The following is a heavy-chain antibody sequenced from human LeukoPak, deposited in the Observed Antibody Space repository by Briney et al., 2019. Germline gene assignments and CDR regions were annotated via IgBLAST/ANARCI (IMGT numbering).Heavy chain of an antibody. CDR2: IIPIFGTA. CDR1: GGTFSSYA. V-gene: IGHV1-69*05. Sequence: ASVKVSCKASGGTFSSYAISWVRQAPGQGLEWMGGIIPIFGTANYAQKFQGRVTITTDESTRTTYMEQSSLKSDDTAVYYCGGEGLGYCNGGSCADHWGQGTLVTVSS. CDR3: GGEGLGYCNGGSCADH. J-gene: IGHJ4*02. D-gene: IGHD2-15*01.